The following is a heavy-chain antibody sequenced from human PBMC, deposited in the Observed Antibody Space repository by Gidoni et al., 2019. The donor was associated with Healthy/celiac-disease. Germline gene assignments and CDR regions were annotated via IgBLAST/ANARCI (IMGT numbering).Heavy chain of an antibody. CDR1: GFTFSSYG. V-gene: IGHV3-30*18. D-gene: IGHD4-4*01. CDR2: ISYDGSNK. CDR3: AKQSRPYTVTTFWYFDL. J-gene: IGHJ2*01. Sequence: QVQLVESGGGVVQPGRSLRLPCAASGFTFSSYGLHWVRQAPGKGLEWVAVISYDGSNKYYADSVKGRFTISRDNSKNTLYLKMNSLRAEDTAVYYCAKQSRPYTVTTFWYFDLWGRGTLVTVSS.